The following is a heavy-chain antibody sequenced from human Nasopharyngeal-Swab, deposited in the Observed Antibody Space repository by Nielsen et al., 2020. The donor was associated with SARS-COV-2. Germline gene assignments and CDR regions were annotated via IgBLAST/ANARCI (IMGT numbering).Heavy chain of an antibody. CDR1: GGSVSSGSYY. CDR2: IYYSGST. J-gene: IGHJ5*02. Sequence: GSLRLSCTVSGGSVSSGSYYWSGIRQPPGKGLEWIGYIYYSGSTNYNPSLKSRVTISVDTSKNQFSLKLSSVTAADTAVYYCAREPSMVRGPFDPWGQGTLVTVSS. D-gene: IGHD3-10*01. CDR3: AREPSMVRGPFDP. V-gene: IGHV4-61*01.